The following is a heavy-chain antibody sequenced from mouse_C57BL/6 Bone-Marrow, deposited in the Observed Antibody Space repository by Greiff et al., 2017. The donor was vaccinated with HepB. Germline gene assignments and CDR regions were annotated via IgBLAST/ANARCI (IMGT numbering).Heavy chain of an antibody. CDR2: IDPSDSYT. V-gene: IGHV1-50*01. Sequence: VQLQQPGAELVKPGASVKLSCKASGYTFTSYWMQWVKQRPGQGLEWIGEIDPSDSYTNYNQKFKGKATLTVDTSSSTAYMQLSSLTAEDSAVYYCARSGYDGTGYFDVWGTGTTVTVSS. CDR3: ARSGYDGTGYFDV. D-gene: IGHD2-14*01. J-gene: IGHJ1*03. CDR1: GYTFTSYW.